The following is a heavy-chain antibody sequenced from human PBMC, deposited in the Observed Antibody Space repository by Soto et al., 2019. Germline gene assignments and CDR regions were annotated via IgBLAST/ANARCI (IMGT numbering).Heavy chain of an antibody. J-gene: IGHJ4*02. CDR1: GFTFSSYS. CDR3: AKEKNYSTKGVWYVGPFDS. CDR2: ISSTSSTI. V-gene: IGHV3-48*02. Sequence: EVQLVESGGGLVQPGGSLRLSCAASGFTFSSYSMNWVRQAPGKGLEWVSYISSTSSTIYYADSVKGRFSISRDNAKNFLYLKINSLREEDRAVYYCAKEKNYSTKGVWYVGPFDSWGREPLVPLPS. D-gene: IGHD2-8*01.